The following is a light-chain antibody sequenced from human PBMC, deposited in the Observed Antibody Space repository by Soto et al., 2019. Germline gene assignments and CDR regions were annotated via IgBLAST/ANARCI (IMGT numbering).Light chain of an antibody. J-gene: IGLJ3*02. V-gene: IGLV1-51*02. Sequence: QSVLTQPPSVSAAPGQKVTISCSGSTSNIGNNYVSWYQHLPGTAPKLLIYDNNKRPSGIPDRFSGSKSGTSATLGITGLQTGDEADYYCGTWDNSLSAWVFGGGTKRTVL. CDR1: TSNIGNNY. CDR3: GTWDNSLSAWV. CDR2: DNN.